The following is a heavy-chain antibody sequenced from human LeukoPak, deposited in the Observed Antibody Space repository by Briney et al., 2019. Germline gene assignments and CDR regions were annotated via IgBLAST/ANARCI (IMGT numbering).Heavy chain of an antibody. J-gene: IGHJ4*02. CDR1: GFAVSSNH. D-gene: IGHD2-15*01. Sequence: GGSLRLSCAASGFAVSSNHMNWVRQAPGKGLEWVSVIFNGGSTYYADSVKGRFTISRDNSKNTLYLQMNSLRAEDTAVYYCARGGLFKYFFDYWGQGTPVTVSS. V-gene: IGHV3-53*01. CDR2: IFNGGST. CDR3: ARGGLFKYFFDY.